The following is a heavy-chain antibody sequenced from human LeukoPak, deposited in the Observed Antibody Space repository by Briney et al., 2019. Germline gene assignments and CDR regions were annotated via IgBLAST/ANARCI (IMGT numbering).Heavy chain of an antibody. Sequence: GGSLRLSCAASGFTFSSYWMSWVRQAPGKGLEWVSYISSSGSTIYYADSVKGRFTISRDNAKNSLYLQMNSLRAEDTAVYYCARAGSGYTIDYWGQGTLVTVSS. V-gene: IGHV3-48*04. CDR2: ISSSGSTI. D-gene: IGHD3-22*01. J-gene: IGHJ4*02. CDR1: GFTFSSYW. CDR3: ARAGSGYTIDY.